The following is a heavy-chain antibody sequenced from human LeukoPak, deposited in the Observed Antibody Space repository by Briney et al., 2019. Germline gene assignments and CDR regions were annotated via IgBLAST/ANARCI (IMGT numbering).Heavy chain of an antibody. J-gene: IGHJ5*02. CDR3: ARRRGGGQNWFDP. CDR2: IYPGDSDT. CDR1: GYRFTSYW. V-gene: IGHV5-51*01. D-gene: IGHD2-15*01. Sequence: PGESLMISCNGSGYRFTSYWIGWVRQMPGKGLEWMGIIYPGDSDTRDSPSFQGQVTISADKSISTAYLQWSSLKASDTAMYYCARRRGGGQNWFDPWGQRTLVTVSS.